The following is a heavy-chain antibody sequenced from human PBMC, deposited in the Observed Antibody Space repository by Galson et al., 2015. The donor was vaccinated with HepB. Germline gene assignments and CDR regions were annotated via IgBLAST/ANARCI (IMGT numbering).Heavy chain of an antibody. CDR2: ISSSSSHI. J-gene: IGHJ4*02. V-gene: IGHV3-21*01. CDR1: GFTFNTYS. CDR3: AGIASSRDYGSGFDY. D-gene: IGHD3-10*01. Sequence: SLRLSCAASGFTFNTYSMNWVRQAPGKGLEWVSCISSSSSHIYYADSVRGRFTISRDNAKNSLYLQMNSLRAEDTAVYYCAGIASSRDYGSGFDYWGQGVLVTVSS.